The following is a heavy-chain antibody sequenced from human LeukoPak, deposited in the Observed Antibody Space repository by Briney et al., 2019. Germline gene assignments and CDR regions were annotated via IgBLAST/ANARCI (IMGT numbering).Heavy chain of an antibody. CDR2: INPNSGGT. J-gene: IGHJ4*02. D-gene: IGHD3-22*01. CDR3: ARAGGYYDSSGYYSLGS. Sequence: ASVKVSCKASGYTFTGYYMHWVRQAPGQGLEWMGWINPNSGGTNYAQKFQGRVTMTRDTSISTAYMELSRLRSDDTAVYYCARAGGYYDSSGYYSLGSWGQGTLVTVSS. V-gene: IGHV1-2*02. CDR1: GYTFTGYY.